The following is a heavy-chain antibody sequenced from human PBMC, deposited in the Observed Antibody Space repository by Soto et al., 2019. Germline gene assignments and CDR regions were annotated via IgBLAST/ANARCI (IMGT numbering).Heavy chain of an antibody. CDR1: GDSVSANTAA. V-gene: IGHV6-1*01. CDR2: TYYRSKWNY. D-gene: IGHD1-26*01. J-gene: IGHJ6*02. CDR3: VRQTLAYLALYGMDV. Sequence: SQTLSLTCAISGDSVSANTAAWNWIRQSPSRGLEWLGRTYYRSKWNYDYAESVKSRMTITPDTSNNQFSLQLNSVTPEDTAVYYCVRQTLAYLALYGMDVWGQGTTVTVSS.